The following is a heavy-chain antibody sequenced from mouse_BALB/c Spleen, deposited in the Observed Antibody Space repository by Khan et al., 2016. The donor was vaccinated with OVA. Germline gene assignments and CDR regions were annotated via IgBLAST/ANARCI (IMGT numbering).Heavy chain of an antibody. CDR2: ISYSGST. J-gene: IGHJ2*01. Sequence: EVQLQESGPGLVKPSQSLSLTCTVTGYSITSDYAWNWIRQFPGNKLEWMGYISYSGSTSYNPSLKSRISITRDTSKNQFFLQLNSVTTEDTAKYECARYIMANWGQGTTLTVSS. V-gene: IGHV3-2*02. CDR3: ARYIMAN. CDR1: GYSITSDYA.